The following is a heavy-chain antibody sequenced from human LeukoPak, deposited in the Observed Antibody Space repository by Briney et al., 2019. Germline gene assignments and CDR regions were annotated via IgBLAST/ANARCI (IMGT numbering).Heavy chain of an antibody. CDR1: GGSFSGYY. V-gene: IGHV4-34*01. Sequence: SETLSLTCAVYGGSFSGYYWSWIRQPPGKGLEWIGEINHSGSTNYNPSLKSRVTISVDTSKNQFSLKLSSVTAADTAVYYCASDMTFDAFDIWGQGTMVTVSS. D-gene: IGHD2-21*02. CDR3: ASDMTFDAFDI. J-gene: IGHJ3*02. CDR2: INHSGST.